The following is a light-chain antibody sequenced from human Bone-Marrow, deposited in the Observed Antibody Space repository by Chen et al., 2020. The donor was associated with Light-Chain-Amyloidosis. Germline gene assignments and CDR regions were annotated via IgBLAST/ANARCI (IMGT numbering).Light chain of an antibody. V-gene: IGLV3-25*03. J-gene: IGLJ2*01. CDR1: DLPTKY. CDR2: RDP. Sequence: SYELTQPPSVSGSPGQTARITCSGDDLPTKYAYWYQQKPGQAPVLVIHRDPERPSGISERFSGSSSGTTATLTISGVQAEDEADYHCQSADSSGTYEVIFGGGTKLTVL. CDR3: QSADSSGTYEVI.